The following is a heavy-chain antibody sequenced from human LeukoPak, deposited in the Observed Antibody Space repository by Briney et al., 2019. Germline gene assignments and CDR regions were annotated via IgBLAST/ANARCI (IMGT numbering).Heavy chain of an antibody. CDR2: IDTNTGNP. Sequence: ASVKVSCKASGSTFTNHAMNWVRQAPGQGLEWMGWIDTNTGNPTYAQGFTGRFVFSLDTSVSTAYLQISSLKAEDTAVYYCASDYGGGGDYWGQGTLVTVSS. CDR3: ASDYGGGGDY. D-gene: IGHD4-23*01. V-gene: IGHV7-4-1*02. CDR1: GSTFTNHA. J-gene: IGHJ4*02.